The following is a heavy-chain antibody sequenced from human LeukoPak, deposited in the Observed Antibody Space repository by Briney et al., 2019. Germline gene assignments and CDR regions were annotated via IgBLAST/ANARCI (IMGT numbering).Heavy chain of an antibody. CDR1: GFTFSSYA. CDR2: ISYDGSNK. V-gene: IGHV3-30-3*01. Sequence: GGSLRLSCAASGFTFSSYAMHWVRQAPGKGLEWVAVISYDGSNKYYADSVKGRFTISRDNSKNTVYLQMDSLRVEDTAVYYCARGRGNVLRYLDWFTLWGRGALVTVSS. D-gene: IGHD3-9*01. CDR3: ARGRGNVLRYLDWFTL. J-gene: IGHJ5*02.